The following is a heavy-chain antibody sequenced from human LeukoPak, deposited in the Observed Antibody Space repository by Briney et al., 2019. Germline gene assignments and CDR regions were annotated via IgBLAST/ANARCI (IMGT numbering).Heavy chain of an antibody. CDR2: IYHSGST. CDR3: ARLFLMGSTPHYFDY. V-gene: IGHV4-38-2*01. Sequence: SETLSLTCGVAGYSISSDYYWGWIRQPPGKGLGWIGNIYHSGSTYYNPSLESRVTISIDTSKNQFTLKLSSVTAADTAVYYCARLFLMGSTPHYFDYWGQGTLVTVSS. CDR1: GYSISSDYY. D-gene: IGHD2-8*01. J-gene: IGHJ4*02.